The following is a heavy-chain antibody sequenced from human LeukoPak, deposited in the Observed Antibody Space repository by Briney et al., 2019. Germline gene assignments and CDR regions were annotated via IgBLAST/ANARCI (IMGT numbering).Heavy chain of an antibody. V-gene: IGHV3-23*01. CDR1: GFTFSSYA. CDR3: ARADDSSSGYFDY. CDR2: INGSGGSI. Sequence: GGSLRLSCAASGFTFSSYAMSWVRQAPGKGLEWVSAINGSGGSISYADSVKGRFTISRDNAKNSLYLQMNSLRAEDTAVYYCARADDSSSGYFDYWGQGTLVTVSS. D-gene: IGHD6-6*01. J-gene: IGHJ4*02.